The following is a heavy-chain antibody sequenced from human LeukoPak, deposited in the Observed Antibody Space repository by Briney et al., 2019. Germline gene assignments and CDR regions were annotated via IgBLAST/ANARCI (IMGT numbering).Heavy chain of an antibody. V-gene: IGHV3-30*02. CDR2: IRYDGNDE. D-gene: IGHD2-2*01. CDR1: GFTFSTYG. J-gene: IGHJ4*02. CDR3: AKERCSTIRCYFDS. Sequence: GPYLSVSCAASGFTFSTYGMHWVRQTPGKGLEWVAFIRYDGNDEHYEDSVKGRSTISRDNSKNTLYLQLDSLRREDKAVYYCAKERCSTIRCYFDSWGQGTLDTVSS.